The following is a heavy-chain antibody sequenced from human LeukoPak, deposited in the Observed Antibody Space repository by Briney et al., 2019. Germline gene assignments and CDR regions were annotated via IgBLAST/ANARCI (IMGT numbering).Heavy chain of an antibody. V-gene: IGHV3-30*04. CDR2: ISYEGSDK. J-gene: IGHJ6*02. D-gene: IGHD4-17*01. CDR1: GFTFSNYA. Sequence: RGSPRLSCAASGFTFSNYAMHWVRQAPGKGLEWVAVISYEGSDKYYADSVKGRFTISRDNSKNTLYLQMNSLRAEDTAVYYCAKNGDYGAYYYYGMGVWGQGTTCTVSS. CDR3: AKNGDYGAYYYYGMGV.